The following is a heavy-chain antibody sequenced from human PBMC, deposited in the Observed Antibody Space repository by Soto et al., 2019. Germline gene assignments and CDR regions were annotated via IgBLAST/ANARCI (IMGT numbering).Heavy chain of an antibody. CDR3: AHVRNILTVDAQVGDFYY. CDR2: IDWVDDE. Sequence: QITLKEAGPTLVRPTQTLTLTCSFSGFSLTTDGVGVGWVRQPPGEALEWLALIDWVDDERYSPSLKTRLTTTMDPSKGQVGFIIAYMDPGVTATSSCAHVRNILTVDAQVGDFYYWGQGTPVSVSS. V-gene: IGHV2-5*02. D-gene: IGHD3-16*01. CDR1: GFSLTTDGVG. J-gene: IGHJ4*02.